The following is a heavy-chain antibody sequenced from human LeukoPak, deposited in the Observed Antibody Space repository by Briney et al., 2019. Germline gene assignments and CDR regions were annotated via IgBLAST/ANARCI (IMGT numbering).Heavy chain of an antibody. CDR3: AKYHSDSSTYRPLDY. D-gene: IGHD3-22*01. Sequence: GGSLRLSCAASGFPLSTYWMSWVRQAPGKGPEWVSVISGSGDSTYYADSVKGRFTISRDNSKTTLSLQMNSLRAEDTAVYYCAKYHSDSSTYRPLDYWGQGTLVTVSS. CDR1: GFPLSTYW. CDR2: ISGSGDST. V-gene: IGHV3-23*01. J-gene: IGHJ4*02.